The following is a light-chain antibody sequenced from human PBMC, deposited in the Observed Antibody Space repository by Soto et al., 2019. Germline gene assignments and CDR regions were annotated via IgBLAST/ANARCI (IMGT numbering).Light chain of an antibody. CDR2: GAS. CDR3: QQYNNWPWT. J-gene: IGKJ1*01. V-gene: IGKV3-15*01. CDR1: QSISDT. Sequence: EIVMTQSPATLSVSPGGRATLSCRASQSISDTLAWYQQKPGQAPRFLIHGASTRATGFRARFSGSGSGTDFTLNIRSLQSEDFAVYYCQQYNNWPWTFGQGTKVDIK.